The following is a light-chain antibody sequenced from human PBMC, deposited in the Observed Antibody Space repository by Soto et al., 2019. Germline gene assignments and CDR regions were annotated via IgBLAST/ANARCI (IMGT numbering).Light chain of an antibody. CDR2: RTN. V-gene: IGLV7-43*01. Sequence: QAVVTQEPSLTVSPGGTVTLTCAPSTGAVTSGYYPNWFQQKPGQAPRALIYRTNNKHSWTPARFPGSLLGDKAALTLSGVQPEDEAEYYCLLSYGGAWVFGGGTKLTVL. CDR3: LLSYGGAWV. J-gene: IGLJ2*01. CDR1: TGAVTSGYY.